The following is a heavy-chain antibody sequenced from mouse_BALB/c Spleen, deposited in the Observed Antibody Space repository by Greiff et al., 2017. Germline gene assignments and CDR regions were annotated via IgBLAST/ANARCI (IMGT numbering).Heavy chain of an antibody. D-gene: IGHD2-2*01. CDR1: GYTFTSYW. CDR2: IYPGDGDT. Sequence: QVQLKQSGAELARPGASVKLSCKASGYTFTSYWMQWVKQRPGQGLEWIGAIYPGDGDTRYTQKFKGKATLTADKSSSTAYMQLSSLASEDSAVYYCARERYGYEEGYYFDYWGQGTTLTVSS. CDR3: ARERYGYEEGYYFDY. J-gene: IGHJ2*01. V-gene: IGHV1-87*01.